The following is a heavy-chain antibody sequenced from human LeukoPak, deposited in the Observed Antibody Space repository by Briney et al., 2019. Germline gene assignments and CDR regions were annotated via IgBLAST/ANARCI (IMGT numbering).Heavy chain of an antibody. Sequence: SETLSLTCTVSGGSISSGDYYWSWIRQPPGKGLEWIGYIYYSGSTYYNPSLKSRVTISVDTSKNQFSLKLSSVTAADTAVYYCATTPYYGDYDLSGYYYYGMDVWGQGTTVTVSS. CDR1: GGSISSGDYY. D-gene: IGHD4-17*01. CDR3: ATTPYYGDYDLSGYYYYGMDV. CDR2: IYYSGST. J-gene: IGHJ6*02. V-gene: IGHV4-30-4*01.